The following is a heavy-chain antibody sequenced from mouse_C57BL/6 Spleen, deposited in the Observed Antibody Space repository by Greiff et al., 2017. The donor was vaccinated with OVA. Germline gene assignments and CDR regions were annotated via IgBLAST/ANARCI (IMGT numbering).Heavy chain of an antibody. Sequence: EVQVVESEGGLVQPGSSMKLSCTASGFTFSDYYMAWVRQVPEKGLEWVANINYDGSSTYYLDSLKSRFIISRDNAKNILYLQMSSLKSEDTATYYCARGGGTTVVATGKGYFDDWGQGTTLTVSS. V-gene: IGHV5-16*01. J-gene: IGHJ2*01. CDR3: ARGGGTTVVATGKGYFDD. D-gene: IGHD1-1*01. CDR2: INYDGSST. CDR1: GFTFSDYY.